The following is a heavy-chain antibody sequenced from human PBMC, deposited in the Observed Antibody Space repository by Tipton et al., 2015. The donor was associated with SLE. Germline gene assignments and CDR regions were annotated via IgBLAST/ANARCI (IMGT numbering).Heavy chain of an antibody. J-gene: IGHJ4*02. CDR1: GGSFSGYY. CDR3: ARALQIYFDY. Sequence: LSLTCAVYGGSFSGYYWSWIRQHPGKGLEWIGYIYYSGSTYYNPSLKSRVTISIDTSKNQFSLKLSSVTATDTAVYYCARALQIYFDYWGQGTLVTVSS. CDR2: IYYSGST. V-gene: IGHV4-31*11.